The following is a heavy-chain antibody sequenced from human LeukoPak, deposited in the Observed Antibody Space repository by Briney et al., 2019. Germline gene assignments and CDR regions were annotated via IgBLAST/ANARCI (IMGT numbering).Heavy chain of an antibody. CDR2: IYYSGNS. CDR1: GGSISTYY. V-gene: IGHV4-59*12. Sequence: PSETLSLTCTVSGGSISTYYWSWIRQPPGKGLEWIGYIYYSGNSNYNPSLKSRVTISVDTSKNQFSLKLSSVTAADTAVYYCARYGGYCTNGVCYTSGYYYYYYYMDVWGKGTTVTVSS. D-gene: IGHD2-8*01. J-gene: IGHJ6*03. CDR3: ARYGGYCTNGVCYTSGYYYYYYYMDV.